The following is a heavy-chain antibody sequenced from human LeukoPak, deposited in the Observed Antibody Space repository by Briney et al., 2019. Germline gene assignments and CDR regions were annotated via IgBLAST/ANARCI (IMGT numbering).Heavy chain of an antibody. D-gene: IGHD3-3*01. J-gene: IGHJ4*02. CDR3: ARVLSRFNYFDY. V-gene: IGHV3-21*01. Sequence: PGGSLRLSCAASGFTFSSYSMNWVRQAPGKGLEWVSSISSSSSYIYYADSVKGRFTISRDNAKNSLYLQMNSLRAEDTAVYYCARVLSRFNYFDYWGQGTLVTVSS. CDR2: ISSSSSYI. CDR1: GFTFSSYS.